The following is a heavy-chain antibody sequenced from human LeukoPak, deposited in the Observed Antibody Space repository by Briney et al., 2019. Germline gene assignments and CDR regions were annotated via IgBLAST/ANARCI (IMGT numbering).Heavy chain of an antibody. CDR1: GGSISSYY. D-gene: IGHD3-9*01. Sequence: SETLSLTCTVSGGSISSYYWSWIRQPPGKGLEWIGEINHSGSTNYNPSLKSRVTISVDTSKNQFSLKLSSVTAADTAVYYCARGVDILADYWGQGTLVTVSS. J-gene: IGHJ4*02. CDR2: INHSGST. CDR3: ARGVDILADY. V-gene: IGHV4-34*01.